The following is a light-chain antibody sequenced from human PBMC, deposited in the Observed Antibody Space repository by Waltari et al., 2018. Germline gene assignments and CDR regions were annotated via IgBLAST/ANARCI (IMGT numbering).Light chain of an antibody. CDR1: SSDIGGYNY. V-gene: IGLV2-14*03. J-gene: IGLJ2*01. CDR3: SSYMDSSTLEL. Sequence: QSALTQPASVSGSPGPSITISCTGTSSDIGGYNYASWYQQVPGKAPKLMIYDVSNRPSGVSSRFSGSKSGNTASLTISGLQAEDEADYFCSSYMDSSTLELFGGGTSLTVL. CDR2: DVS.